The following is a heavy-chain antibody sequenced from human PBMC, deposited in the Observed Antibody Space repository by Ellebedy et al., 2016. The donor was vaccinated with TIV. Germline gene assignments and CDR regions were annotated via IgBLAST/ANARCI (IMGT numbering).Heavy chain of an antibody. D-gene: IGHD1-7*01. V-gene: IGHV3-30*04. J-gene: IGHJ6*02. CDR3: ARNNFELSYDSYGEDV. CDR1: GFTFSRYS. CDR2: LSHDAIRE. Sequence: PGGSLRLSCVASGFTFSRYSMHWVRQAPGKVLEWVAILSHDAIREDYADSVKGRFTISRDNSKNTLYLQVSSLRDEDTAVYYCARNNFELSYDSYGEDVWGQGTTVTVSS.